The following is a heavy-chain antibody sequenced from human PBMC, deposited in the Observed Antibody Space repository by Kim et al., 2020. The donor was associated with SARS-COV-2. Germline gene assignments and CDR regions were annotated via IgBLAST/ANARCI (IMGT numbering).Heavy chain of an antibody. J-gene: IGHJ5*01. CDR2: IDPSDSYT. Sequence: GESLKISCKASGYNFTSHWVSWVRQLPGKGLEWVGRIDPSDSYTNYSPSFRGHVTISTDTSVASAYLKWQSLQAPDTAIYFCSRHNFSPGPRIGWLDSWGQGTLVTVSS. CDR1: GYNFTSHW. V-gene: IGHV5-10-1*01. D-gene: IGHD1-20*01. CDR3: SRHNFSPGPRIGWLDS.